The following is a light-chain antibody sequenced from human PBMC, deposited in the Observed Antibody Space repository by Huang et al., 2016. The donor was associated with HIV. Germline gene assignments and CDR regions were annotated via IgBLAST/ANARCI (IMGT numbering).Light chain of an antibody. CDR3: QQSYSNTFT. J-gene: IGKJ3*01. CDR2: AAS. V-gene: IGKV1-39*01. CDR1: QSISSY. Sequence: DIQMTQSPSSLSASVGDRVIITCRASQSISSYLNWYQQQPGKAPNLLIYAASSLQSGVPSRFSGSGSGTDFTLTIMSLQPEDFATYYCQQSYSNTFTFGAGTKVDVK.